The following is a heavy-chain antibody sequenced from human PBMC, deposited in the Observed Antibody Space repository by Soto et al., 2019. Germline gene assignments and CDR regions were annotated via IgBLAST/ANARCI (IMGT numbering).Heavy chain of an antibody. D-gene: IGHD3-10*01. J-gene: IGHJ5*01. Sequence: QVQLLQSGAGVKMPGASVRVSCKTSGYTFTAYYMHWLRQAPGHGLEWLGWTSPKTGGAKYSHTFQGRVSMTRNTSISTAYMELTGLSTDDTAVYYCARSSGSYSKRFDSWGQGTLVTVSS. V-gene: IGHV1-2*02. CDR2: TSPKTGGA. CDR1: GYTFTAYY. CDR3: ARSSGSYSKRFDS.